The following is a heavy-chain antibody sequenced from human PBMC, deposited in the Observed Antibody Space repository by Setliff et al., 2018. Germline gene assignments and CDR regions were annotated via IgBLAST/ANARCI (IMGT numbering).Heavy chain of an antibody. CDR2: IYYSGST. CDR3: ARGGKILEWLYAHDY. Sequence: SETLSLTCTVSGGSISSSSYYWGWIRQPPGKGLEWIGSIYYSGSTYYNPSLKSRVTISVDTSKNQFSLKLSSVTAADTAVYYCARGGKILEWLYAHDYWGQGTLVTVAS. J-gene: IGHJ4*02. CDR1: GGSISSSSYY. V-gene: IGHV4-39*07. D-gene: IGHD3-3*01.